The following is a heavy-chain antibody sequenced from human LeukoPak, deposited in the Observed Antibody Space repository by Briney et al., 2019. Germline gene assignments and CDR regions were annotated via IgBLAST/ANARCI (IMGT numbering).Heavy chain of an antibody. Sequence: GGSLRLSCTASGFSFGDYSMNWVRQAPGKGLEWVGFIRSEAYSGTTQYAASVKGRFTISRDDSKSIAYLQMNSLKTEDTVVYYCTSQLQLLTFFDYWGQGTLVTVSS. CDR1: GFSFGDYS. CDR3: TSQLQLLTFFDY. J-gene: IGHJ4*02. D-gene: IGHD6-13*01. V-gene: IGHV3-49*04. CDR2: IRSEAYSGTT.